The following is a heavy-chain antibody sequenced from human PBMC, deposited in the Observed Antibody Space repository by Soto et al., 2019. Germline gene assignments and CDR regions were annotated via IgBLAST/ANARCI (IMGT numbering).Heavy chain of an antibody. D-gene: IGHD2-15*01. CDR3: ARDLGGVEVPGVSRAEV. CDR1: GYTFSKFG. J-gene: IGHJ6*02. Sequence: QVHLVQSGAEVRKPGASVKVSCKTSGYTFSKFGISWVRQAPGQGLQWMGWITAFNGNTNYEARFQGRVTMTTDTSTSAAYMELRNLGSDDTAVYYCARDLGGVEVPGVSRAEVWGQGTTVTVSS. V-gene: IGHV1-18*01. CDR2: ITAFNGNT.